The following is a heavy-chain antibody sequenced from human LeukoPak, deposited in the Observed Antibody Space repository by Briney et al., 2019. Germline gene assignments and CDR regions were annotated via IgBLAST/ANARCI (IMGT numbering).Heavy chain of an antibody. CDR2: ISYEGSNK. Sequence: GGSLRLSCAASGFTFSSYAMHWLRQAPGRGLEGVAGISYEGSNKYYADSVKGRFTIYRDNSKNTLYLQMNSLRAEDTAVYYCARDGPWGHTFDYWGQGTLVTVSS. D-gene: IGHD3-16*01. J-gene: IGHJ4*02. V-gene: IGHV3-30*04. CDR3: ARDGPWGHTFDY. CDR1: GFTFSSYA.